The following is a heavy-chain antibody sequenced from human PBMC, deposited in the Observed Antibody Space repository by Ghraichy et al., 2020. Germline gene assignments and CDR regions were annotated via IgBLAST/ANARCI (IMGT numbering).Heavy chain of an antibody. D-gene: IGHD6-19*01. J-gene: IGHJ4*02. CDR3: AKDYRWIAVAGTWGYFDY. Sequence: LSLTCAASGFTFSNYGMHWVRQAPGKGLEWVAVISNDGSNEYYADSAKGRFTISRDNSKNTLYLQMNSLRAEDTAVYYCAKDYRWIAVAGTWGYFDYWGQGTLVTVSS. CDR1: GFTFSNYG. CDR2: ISNDGSNE. V-gene: IGHV3-30*18.